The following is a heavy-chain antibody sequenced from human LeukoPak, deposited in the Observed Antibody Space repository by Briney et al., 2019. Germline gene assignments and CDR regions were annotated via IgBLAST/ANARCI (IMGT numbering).Heavy chain of an antibody. CDR2: IYHSGRT. D-gene: IGHD4-17*01. V-gene: IGHV4-38-2*02. CDR3: ARDFNDYVGAYFDY. Sequence: SETLSLTCTVSGYSISSGYYWGWIRQPPGKGLEWIGSIYHSGRTYYNPSLKSRVTISVDTSKNQFSLKLSSVTAADTAVYYCARDFNDYVGAYFDYWGQGTLVTVSS. J-gene: IGHJ4*02. CDR1: GYSISSGYY.